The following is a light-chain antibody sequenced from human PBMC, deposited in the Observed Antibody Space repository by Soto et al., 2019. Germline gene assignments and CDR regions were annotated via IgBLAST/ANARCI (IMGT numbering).Light chain of an antibody. CDR2: DVS. J-gene: IGLJ1*01. Sequence: QSVLTEPASVSGSPGQSIAISCTGTSSDDGNYNFVSWYQQHPGKAPKLMIYDVSNRPSGISNRFSGSKSGNTASLTLSGLQAEDEADYYCCSYTTSSTYVFGTGTKVTVL. CDR1: SSDDGNYNF. V-gene: IGLV2-14*03. CDR3: CSYTTSSTYV.